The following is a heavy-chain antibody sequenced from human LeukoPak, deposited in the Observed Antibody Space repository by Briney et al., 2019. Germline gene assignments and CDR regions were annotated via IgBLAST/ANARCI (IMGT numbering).Heavy chain of an antibody. V-gene: IGHV1-18*01. CDR2: ISGYNGRT. D-gene: IGHD3-10*01. CDR3: TRDGSLSRSGYYYGMDV. Sequence: ASVKVSCKASGYTFTRYGISWVRQAPGQGLEWMGWISGYNGRTNYAQKVQGRITMTTDTSTSTAYMELRSLTSDDTAVYHCTRDGSLSRSGYYYGMDVWGQGTTVTVSS. J-gene: IGHJ6*02. CDR1: GYTFTRYG.